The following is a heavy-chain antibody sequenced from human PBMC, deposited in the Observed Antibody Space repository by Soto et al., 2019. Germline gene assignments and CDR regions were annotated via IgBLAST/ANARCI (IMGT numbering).Heavy chain of an antibody. CDR3: AREGYSYGFPYYYYGMDV. Sequence: QVQLVESGGGVVQPGRSLRLSCAASGFTFSSYGMHWVRQAPGKGLEWVAVISYDGSNKYYADSVKGRFTISRDNSKNTLYLQMNSLRAEDTAVYYCAREGYSYGFPYYYYGMDVWGQGTTVTVSS. CDR1: GFTFSSYG. D-gene: IGHD5-18*01. J-gene: IGHJ6*02. V-gene: IGHV3-30*03. CDR2: ISYDGSNK.